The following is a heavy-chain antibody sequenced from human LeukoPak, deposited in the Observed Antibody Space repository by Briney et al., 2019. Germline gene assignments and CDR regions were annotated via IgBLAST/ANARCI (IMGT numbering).Heavy chain of an antibody. CDR3: VRSITMFQY. CDR1: GFTFSSYW. V-gene: IGHV3-20*04. D-gene: IGHD3-10*02. Sequence: GGSLRLSCAASGFTFSSYWMSWVRQAPGKGLGWVAGISLNGGATGYADSVKGRFTISRDNAKNSLYLQMNSLRAEDTALYYCVRSITMFQYWGQGTLVTVSS. CDR2: ISLNGGAT. J-gene: IGHJ1*01.